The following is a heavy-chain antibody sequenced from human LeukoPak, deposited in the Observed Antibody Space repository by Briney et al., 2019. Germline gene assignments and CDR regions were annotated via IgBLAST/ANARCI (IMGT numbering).Heavy chain of an antibody. V-gene: IGHV1-2*02. CDR1: RYSFTGYH. D-gene: IGHD3-3*01. J-gene: IGHJ3*01. Sequence: GASAKVSPKAFRYSFTGYHLHWVPQAPRQGLEWMGWVNPKTGGTNYARKFQGRVTMTRGTSINTVNMELSRLTSDDTAVYYCAREFSSKLEWLAYVTGDDAFDVWGEGTMMTVS. CDR3: AREFSSKLEWLAYVTGDDAFDV. CDR2: VNPKTGGT.